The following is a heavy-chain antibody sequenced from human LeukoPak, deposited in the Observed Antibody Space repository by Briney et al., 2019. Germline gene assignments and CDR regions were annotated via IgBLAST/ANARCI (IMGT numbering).Heavy chain of an antibody. CDR3: ARQGYCSGGSCYSDFDY. CDR2: IKQDGSEK. CDR1: GFTFSSYW. J-gene: IGHJ4*02. Sequence: PGGSLRLSRAASGFTFSSYWMSWVRQAPGKGLEWVANIKQDGSEKYYVDSVKGRFTISRDNAKNSLYLQMNSLRAEDTAVYYCARQGYCSGGSCYSDFDYWGQGTLVTVSS. D-gene: IGHD2-15*01. V-gene: IGHV3-7*03.